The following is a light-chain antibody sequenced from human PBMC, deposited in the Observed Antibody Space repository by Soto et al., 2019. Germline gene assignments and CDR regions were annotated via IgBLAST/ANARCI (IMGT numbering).Light chain of an antibody. CDR1: SSDVGGYNY. J-gene: IGLJ1*01. CDR3: SSYTSSSTSHYV. V-gene: IGLV2-14*01. Sequence: QSALTQPASVSGSPGQSITISCTGTSSDVGGYNYVSWYQQHPGKAPKLMIYDVSNRPAGVSNRFSGSKSGNTAYLTISGLQAEDEADYYCSSYTSSSTSHYVFGTGTKLTVL. CDR2: DVS.